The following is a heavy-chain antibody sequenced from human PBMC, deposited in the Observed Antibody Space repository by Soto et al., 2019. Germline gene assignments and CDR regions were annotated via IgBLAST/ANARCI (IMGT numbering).Heavy chain of an antibody. CDR2: INPSGGST. CDR3: ARDLLSDTAMGSPGAHYYYGMDV. Sequence: GASVKVSCKASGYTFTSYYMHWVRQAPGQGLEWMGIINPSGGSTSYAQKFQGRVTMTRDTSTSTVYMELSSLRSEDTAVYYCARDLLSDTAMGSPGAHYYYGMDVWGQGTTVTVSS. V-gene: IGHV1-46*01. J-gene: IGHJ6*02. D-gene: IGHD5-18*01. CDR1: GYTFTSYY.